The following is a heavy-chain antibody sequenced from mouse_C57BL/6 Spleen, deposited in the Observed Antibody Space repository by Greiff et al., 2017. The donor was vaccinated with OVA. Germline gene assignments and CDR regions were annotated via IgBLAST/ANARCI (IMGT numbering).Heavy chain of an antibody. CDR2: IHPNNGGT. D-gene: IGHD1-1*01. Sequence: VQLQPSGPELVKPGASVKIPCKASGYTFTDYNMDWVKQSHGKSLEWIGDIHPNNGGTIYNQKFKGKATLTVDKSSSTAYMELRSLTSEDTAVYYCARDYGSIFDYWGQGTTLTVSS. CDR3: ARDYGSIFDY. J-gene: IGHJ2*01. V-gene: IGHV1-18*01. CDR1: GYTFTDYN.